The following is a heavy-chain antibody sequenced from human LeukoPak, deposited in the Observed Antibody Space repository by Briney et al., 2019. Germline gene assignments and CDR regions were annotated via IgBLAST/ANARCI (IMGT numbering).Heavy chain of an antibody. V-gene: IGHV4-30-4*01. CDR1: GGSISSGDYS. CDR3: ARDPGNGGYFDY. D-gene: IGHD3-10*01. CDR2: IYYSGST. J-gene: IGHJ4*02. Sequence: PSQTLSLTCTVSGGSISSGDYSWSWIRQPPGKGLEWIGYIYYSGSTYYNPSLKSRVTISVDTSKNQFSLKLSSVTAADTAVYYCARDPGNGGYFDYWGQGTLVTVSS.